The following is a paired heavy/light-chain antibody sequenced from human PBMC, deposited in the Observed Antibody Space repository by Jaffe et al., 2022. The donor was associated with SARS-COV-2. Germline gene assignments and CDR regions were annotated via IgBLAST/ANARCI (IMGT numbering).Light chain of an antibody. J-gene: IGLJ3*02. Sequence: SYVLTQPPSVSVAPGQTARISCAGNSIGSKSVHWYQQKPGQAPVLVVYDDRDRPSGIPERFSGSNSGNTATLTISRVEAGDEADYYCQVLDSSGDPKWVFGGGTKLTVL. V-gene: IGLV3-21*02. CDR1: SIGSKS. CDR2: DDR. CDR3: QVLDSSGDPKWV.
Heavy chain of an antibody. CDR1: GFTFSSYA. D-gene: IGHD3-3*01. CDR2: ISYDGSNK. V-gene: IGHV3-30-3*01. CDR3: ARGPEGFWSGAFDY. J-gene: IGHJ4*02. Sequence: QVLLVESGGGVVQPGRSLRLSCAASGFTFSSYAMHWVRQAPGKGLEWVTLISYDGSNKYYADSVKGRFTISRDSSKNTLYLQMDSLSADDTAVYYCARGPEGFWSGAFDYWGQGTLVTVSS.